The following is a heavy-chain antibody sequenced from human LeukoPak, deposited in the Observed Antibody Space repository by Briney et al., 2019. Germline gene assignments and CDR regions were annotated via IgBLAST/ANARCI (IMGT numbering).Heavy chain of an antibody. CDR2: ISISSSNI. D-gene: IGHD2-15*01. CDR1: GFTFSSYS. V-gene: IGHV3-21*01. CDR3: ARDRSCSGGSCYTIAGYYYYMDV. J-gene: IGHJ6*03. Sequence: GGSLRLSCAASGFTFSSYSMNWVRQAPGRGLEGVSSISISSSNIYYADSVKGRFTISRDNAKNSLYLQMNSLRAEDTAVYYCARDRSCSGGSCYTIAGYYYYMDVWGKGTTVTISS.